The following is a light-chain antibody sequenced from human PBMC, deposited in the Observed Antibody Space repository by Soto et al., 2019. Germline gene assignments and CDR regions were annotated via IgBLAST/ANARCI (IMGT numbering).Light chain of an antibody. CDR3: SSYTTSNTRQIV. Sequence: QSVLTQPASVSGSPGQSITISCTGTSSDVGGYNYVSWYQHHPGKAPKLIIYDVTNRPSGVSNPFSGSKSGKTASLTISGLQPEYEADYYCSSYTTSNTRQIVFGTGTKVTV. CDR1: SSDVGGYNY. CDR2: DVT. V-gene: IGLV2-14*03. J-gene: IGLJ1*01.